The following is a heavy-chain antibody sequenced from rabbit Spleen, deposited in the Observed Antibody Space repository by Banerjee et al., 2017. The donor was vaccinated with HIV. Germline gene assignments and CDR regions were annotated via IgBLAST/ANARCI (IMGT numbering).Heavy chain of an antibody. CDR2: IDVSSSRST. CDR3: ARDPAGREDFNL. J-gene: IGHJ4*01. D-gene: IGHD4-2*01. V-gene: IGHV1S40*01. CDR1: GLDFSSSYW. Sequence: QSLEESGGDLVKPGASLTLTCTASGLDFSSSYWICWVRQAPGKGLEWIACIDVSSSRSTYYASWAKGRFTISKTSSTVDLKMTSLTAADTATYFRARDPAGREDFNLWGQGTLVTVS.